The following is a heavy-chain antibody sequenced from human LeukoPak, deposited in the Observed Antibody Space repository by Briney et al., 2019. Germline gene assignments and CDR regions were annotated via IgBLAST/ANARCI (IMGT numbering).Heavy chain of an antibody. J-gene: IGHJ4*02. Sequence: GESLKISCKGSGYIFTSYWIGWVRQMPGKGLEWMGIIYPGDSDTRYSPSYQGQVTISADKSITTAYLQWSSLKASDTAMYYCARGVSNYDILTGYSPDPFDYWGQGTLVTVSS. CDR2: IYPGDSDT. D-gene: IGHD3-9*01. V-gene: IGHV5-51*01. CDR3: ARGVSNYDILTGYSPDPFDY. CDR1: GYIFTSYW.